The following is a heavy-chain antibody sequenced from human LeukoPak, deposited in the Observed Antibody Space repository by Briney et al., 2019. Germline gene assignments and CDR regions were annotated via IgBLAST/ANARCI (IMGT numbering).Heavy chain of an antibody. CDR3: ARAGIVATSFFDY. J-gene: IGHJ4*02. V-gene: IGHV4-59*01. D-gene: IGHD5-12*01. Sequence: SETLSLTCTVSGGSISSYYWSWIRQPPGKGLEWIGYIYYSGSTNYSPSLKSRVTISVDTSKNQFSLKLSSVTAADTAVYYCARAGIVATSFFDYWGQGTLVTVSS. CDR2: IYYSGST. CDR1: GGSISSYY.